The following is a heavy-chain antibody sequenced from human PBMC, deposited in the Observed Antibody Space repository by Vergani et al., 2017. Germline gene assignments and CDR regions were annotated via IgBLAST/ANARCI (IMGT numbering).Heavy chain of an antibody. V-gene: IGHV3-23*01. Sequence: EVQLLESGGDLAQPGGSLRLPCAAPGFTFIMHAMSWVRQAPGKGLEWVSTLSASDRRTHYADSVKGRFTISRDNSKNTLFLHMNSLRPEDTAVYYCAKVGRSEVAGTFGAFDIWGQGTMVTVSS. CDR1: GFTFIMHA. CDR2: LSASDRRT. J-gene: IGHJ3*02. D-gene: IGHD6-19*01. CDR3: AKVGRSEVAGTFGAFDI.